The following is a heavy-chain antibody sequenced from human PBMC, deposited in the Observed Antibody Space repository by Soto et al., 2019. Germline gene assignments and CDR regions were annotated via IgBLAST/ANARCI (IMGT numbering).Heavy chain of an antibody. CDR1: GFTFSSRA. CDR2: ISFGGDNT. V-gene: IGHV3-23*01. J-gene: IGHJ1*01. D-gene: IGHD1-20*01. CDR3: ATDFVTVHAS. Sequence: GSLRLSCAASGFTFSSRAMTWVRQAPGKGLEWVSSISFGGDNTYYADSVKGRFTISRDDSKNTLYVQMDSLRAEDTAIYYCATDFVTVHASWGQGTLVTVSS.